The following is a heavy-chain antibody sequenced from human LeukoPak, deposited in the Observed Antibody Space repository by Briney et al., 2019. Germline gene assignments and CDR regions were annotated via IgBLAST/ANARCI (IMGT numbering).Heavy chain of an antibody. CDR3: ARGGYYDSSAYRVLDY. CDR1: GYTFTGYY. J-gene: IGHJ4*02. V-gene: IGHV1-2*02. Sequence: GASVKVSCKASGYTFTGYYMHWVRQAPGQGPEWMGWINPNSGGTKYVQKFQGRVTMTRDTSISTAHMELSRLRSDDTAVYYCARGGYYDSSAYRVLDYWGQGTLVTVSS. CDR2: INPNSGGT. D-gene: IGHD3-22*01.